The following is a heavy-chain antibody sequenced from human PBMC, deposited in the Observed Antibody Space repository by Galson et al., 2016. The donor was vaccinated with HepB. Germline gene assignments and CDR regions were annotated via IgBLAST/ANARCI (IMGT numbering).Heavy chain of an antibody. CDR1: GFTFSSYG. Sequence: SLRLSCAASGFTFSSYGMHWVRQAPGKGLEWVAVISYDGSNKYYADSVKGRFTISRDNSKNTLYLQMNSLRAEDTAVYYCAKRYCSSTTCSPYYYYYGMDVWGQGTTVTVSS. CDR3: AKRYCSSTTCSPYYYYYGMDV. J-gene: IGHJ6*02. V-gene: IGHV3-30*18. CDR2: ISYDGSNK. D-gene: IGHD2-2*01.